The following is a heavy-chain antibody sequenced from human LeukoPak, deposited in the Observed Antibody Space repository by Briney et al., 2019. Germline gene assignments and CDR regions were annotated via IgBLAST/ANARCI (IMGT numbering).Heavy chain of an antibody. D-gene: IGHD6-13*01. CDR3: ARVPGIAATAYYYYAMDV. CDR2: LSYDGSNT. CDR1: GFTFSSYA. Sequence: PGKSLRLSCAASGFTFSSYAMHWVRQAPGKGLEWVAVLSYDGSNTYHADPVKGRFTISRDNSKNTLYLQTNSLRPEDTAVYYCARVPGIAATAYYYYAMDVWGQGTTVTVSS. V-gene: IGHV3-30-3*01. J-gene: IGHJ6*02.